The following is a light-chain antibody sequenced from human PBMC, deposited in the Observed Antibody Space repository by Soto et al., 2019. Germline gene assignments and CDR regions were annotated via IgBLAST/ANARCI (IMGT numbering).Light chain of an antibody. CDR2: AAS. CDR1: QGISTY. J-gene: IGKJ1*01. V-gene: IGKV1-27*01. CDR3: QKYNTSPWT. Sequence: EIQMTQSPSSLSASVGDRVTITCRASQGISTYLAWYQQKPGKVPSLLIFAASTLPSGVPSRFSGSGSGTDFTLTISSLQPEDVATYYCQKYNTSPWTFGQGTKVEIK.